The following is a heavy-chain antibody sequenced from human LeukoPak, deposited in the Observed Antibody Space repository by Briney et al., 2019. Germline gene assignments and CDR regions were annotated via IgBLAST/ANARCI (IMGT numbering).Heavy chain of an antibody. J-gene: IGHJ5*02. CDR3: SRGPAYYYDSSGYDLVWFDP. Sequence: GGSLRLSCAASGFTFSSYAMHWVRQAPGKGLGWVAVISYDGSNKYYADSVKGRFPISRDNSKNMLYLQMNSLRAEDTAVYYCSRGPAYYYDSSGYDLVWFDPWGQGTLVTVSS. CDR1: GFTFSSYA. D-gene: IGHD3-22*01. V-gene: IGHV3-30-3*01. CDR2: ISYDGSNK.